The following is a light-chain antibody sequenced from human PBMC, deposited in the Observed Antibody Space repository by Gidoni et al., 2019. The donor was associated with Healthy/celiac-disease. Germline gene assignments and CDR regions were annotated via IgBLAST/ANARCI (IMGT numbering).Light chain of an antibody. J-gene: IGKJ3*01. CDR2: LGS. CDR1: QSLLHSNGYNY. V-gene: IGKV2-28*01. CDR3: MQALQTPGA. Sequence: DIVMTQSPLSLPVTPGEPASISCRSSQSLLHSNGYNYLDWYLQKPVQSPQLLIYLGSNRASGVTDRFSGSGSGTAFTLKISRVEAEDVGVYYCMQALQTPGAFGPGTKVDIK.